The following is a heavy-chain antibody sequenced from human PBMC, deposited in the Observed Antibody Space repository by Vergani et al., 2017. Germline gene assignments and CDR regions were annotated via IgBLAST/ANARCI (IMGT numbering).Heavy chain of an antibody. CDR2: IFSNDDK. Sequence: QVTLKESGPVLVKPTETLTLTCTVSGFSLSNARMGVSWIRQPPGKALEWLAHIFSNDDKSYSTSLKSRLTISKDTSKSQVVLTMTNMDPVDTATYYYARISHRIAIFGVVIRALEYWGQGTLVTVSS. V-gene: IGHV2-26*01. CDR3: ARISHRIAIFGVVIRALEY. CDR1: GFSLSNARMG. D-gene: IGHD3-3*01. J-gene: IGHJ4*02.